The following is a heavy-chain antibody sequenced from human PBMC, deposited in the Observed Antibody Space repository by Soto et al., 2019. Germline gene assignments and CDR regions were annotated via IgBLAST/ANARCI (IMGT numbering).Heavy chain of an antibody. CDR2: INPNSGGT. D-gene: IGHD4-17*01. CDR3: ARESTVTSDGYMDV. J-gene: IGHJ6*03. V-gene: IGHV1-2*04. CDR1: GYTFTGYY. Sequence: GASVKVSCKASGYTFTGYYMHWVRQAPGQGLEWMGWINPNSGGTNYAQKFQGWVTMTRDTSISTAYMELSRLRSDDTAVYYCARESTVTSDGYMDVWGKGTTVTVSS.